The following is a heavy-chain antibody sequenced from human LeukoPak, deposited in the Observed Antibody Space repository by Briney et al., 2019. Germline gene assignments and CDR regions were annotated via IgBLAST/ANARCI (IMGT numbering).Heavy chain of an antibody. J-gene: IGHJ4*02. CDR3: ARDLYYYDSGGPFDY. CDR2: INPSGGST. CDR1: GYTFTSYY. V-gene: IGHV1-46*01. Sequence: ASVKVSCKASGYTFTSYYMHWVRQAPGQGLEWMGIINPSGGSTSYAQKFQDRVTMTRDMSTSTVYMELSSLRSEDTAVYYCARDLYYYDSGGPFDYWGQGTLVTVSS. D-gene: IGHD3-22*01.